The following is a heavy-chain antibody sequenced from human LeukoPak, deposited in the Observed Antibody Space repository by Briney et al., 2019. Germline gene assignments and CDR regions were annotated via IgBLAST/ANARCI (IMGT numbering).Heavy chain of an antibody. J-gene: IGHJ4*02. CDR2: IRSKANSYAT. D-gene: IGHD3-3*01. CDR3: TRLRISGVAKTSDY. V-gene: IGHV3-73*01. Sequence: GGSLRLSCAASGFTFSGSAMHWVRQASGKGLEWVGRIRSKANSYATAYATSVKGRFTISRDDSKNTAYLQMNSLKTEDTAVYYCTRLRISGVAKTSDYWGQGTLVTVSS. CDR1: GFTFSGSA.